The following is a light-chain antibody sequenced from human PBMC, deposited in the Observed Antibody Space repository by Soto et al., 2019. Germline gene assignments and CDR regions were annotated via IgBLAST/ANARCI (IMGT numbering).Light chain of an antibody. CDR1: QSVDSSY. V-gene: IGKV3-20*01. CDR2: GAS. CDR3: QQYGRSPTT. Sequence: EIVLTQSPGTLSLSPGERATLSCRASQSVDSSYLAWYQQKPGQAPRLLISGASSRATGIPDRFSGGGSGTDFTLTISRLEPEDFAVYYCQQYGRSPTTFGQGTKLEIK. J-gene: IGKJ2*01.